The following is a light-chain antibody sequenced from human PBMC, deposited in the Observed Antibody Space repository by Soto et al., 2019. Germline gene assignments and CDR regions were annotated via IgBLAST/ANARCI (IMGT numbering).Light chain of an antibody. J-gene: IGLJ2*01. CDR1: SGHINYA. V-gene: IGLV4-69*01. CDR2: LNSDGTH. CDR3: QTWGTDNQV. Sequence: QLVLTQSPSASASLGASVKLTCTLSSGHINYAIAWHQQQPEKGPRYLMTLNSDGTHTRGDGIPDRFSGSSSGAERYLTISSLQSDDEADYSCQTWGTDNQVFGGGTKVTVL.